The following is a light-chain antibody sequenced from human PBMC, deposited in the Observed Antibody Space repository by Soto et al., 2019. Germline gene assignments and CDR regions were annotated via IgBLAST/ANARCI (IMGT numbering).Light chain of an antibody. CDR3: SSFAGSHVV. CDR2: EVS. CDR1: SSDVGEENY. J-gene: IGLJ2*01. V-gene: IGLV2-8*01. Sequence: QSALTQPPSASGSPGQSVTITCSGTSSDVGEENYVSWYQQHPGKVPKLILYEVSKRHSGVPDRFSGSRSGNKASLTDSGLEAEDEADYCCSSFAGSHVVFGGGTNLTVL.